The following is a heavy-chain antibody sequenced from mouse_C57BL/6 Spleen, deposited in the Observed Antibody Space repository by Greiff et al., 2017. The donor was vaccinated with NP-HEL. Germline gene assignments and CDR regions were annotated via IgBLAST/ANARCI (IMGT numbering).Heavy chain of an antibody. V-gene: IGHV1-82*01. CDR1: GYAFSSSW. Sequence: QVQLKESGPELVKPGASVKISCKASGYAFSSSWMNWVKQRPGKGLEWIGRIYPGDGDTNYNGKFKGKATLTADKSSSTAYMQLSSLTSEDSAVYFCAPMVTFDYWGQGTTLTVSS. J-gene: IGHJ2*01. D-gene: IGHD2-2*01. CDR2: IYPGDGDT. CDR3: APMVTFDY.